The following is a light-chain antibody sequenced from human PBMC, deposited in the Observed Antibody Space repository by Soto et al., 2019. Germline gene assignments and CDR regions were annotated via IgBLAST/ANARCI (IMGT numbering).Light chain of an antibody. CDR1: QSVSNY. J-gene: IGKJ1*01. CDR2: GAS. Sequence: EIVLTQSSATLSLTPRDRATRSCRASQSVSNYLAWYQQKPGQAPRLVIYGASNRATGIPDRFSGSGSGTDFTLTISRLEPEDFAVYYCQQYGSSGTFGQGTKVDIK. CDR3: QQYGSSGT. V-gene: IGKV3-20*01.